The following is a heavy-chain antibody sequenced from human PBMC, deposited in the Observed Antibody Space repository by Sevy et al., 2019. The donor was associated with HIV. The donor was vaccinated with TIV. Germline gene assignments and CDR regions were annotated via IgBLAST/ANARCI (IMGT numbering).Heavy chain of an antibody. D-gene: IGHD3-3*01. V-gene: IGHV3-23*01. CDR2: ISGGGGST. J-gene: IGHJ2*01. Sequence: GGSPRLSCAASGFTFSSYALSWVRQAPGKGLEWVSGISGGGGSTYYADSVKGRFTISRDNSKNTLYLQMNSLRVEDTAVYFCAKGNSDFWSGFRYFDLWGRGTLVTVSS. CDR1: GFTFSSYA. CDR3: AKGNSDFWSGFRYFDL.